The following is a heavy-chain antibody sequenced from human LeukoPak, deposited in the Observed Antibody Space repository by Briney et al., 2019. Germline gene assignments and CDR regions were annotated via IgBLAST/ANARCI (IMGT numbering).Heavy chain of an antibody. CDR3: AKDLNPALAAARWFDY. Sequence: GRSLRLSCAASGFTFYDYAMHWVRQAPGKGLEWVSGISWNSGSIVYADSVKGRFTISRDNAKNSLYLQMNSLRAEDTALYYCAKDLNPALAAARWFDYWGQGTLVTVSS. CDR2: ISWNSGSI. V-gene: IGHV3-9*01. J-gene: IGHJ4*02. CDR1: GFTFYDYA. D-gene: IGHD6-13*01.